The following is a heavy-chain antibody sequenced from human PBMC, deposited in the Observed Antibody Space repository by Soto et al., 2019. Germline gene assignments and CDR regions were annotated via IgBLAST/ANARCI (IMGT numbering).Heavy chain of an antibody. CDR3: AKDRITGTDYYYYGMDV. J-gene: IGHJ6*02. CDR1: VFTFSSYA. D-gene: IGHD1-20*01. V-gene: IGHV3-23*01. Sequence: GSLILSCAASVFTFSSYAMSWVRQAPGKGLEWVSAIRGSGGSTYYADSVKGRFTISRDNSKNTLYLQMNSLRAEDTAVYYCAKDRITGTDYYYYGMDVWGQGTTVTVSS. CDR2: IRGSGGST.